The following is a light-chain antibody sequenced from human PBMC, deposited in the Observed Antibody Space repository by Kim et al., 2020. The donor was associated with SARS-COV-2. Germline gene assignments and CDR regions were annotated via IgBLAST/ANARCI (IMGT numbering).Light chain of an antibody. V-gene: IGKV3-11*01. J-gene: IGKJ4*01. Sequence: EIVLTQSPATLSLSPGERATLSCRASQGISSYLALYQQKPGQAPRILIYDASNRATGIPARCSGSVSGTDFTLTISSLEPEDFAVYYCQQRTSWPTVTFGGGTKVDIK. CDR1: QGISSY. CDR2: DAS. CDR3: QQRTSWPTVT.